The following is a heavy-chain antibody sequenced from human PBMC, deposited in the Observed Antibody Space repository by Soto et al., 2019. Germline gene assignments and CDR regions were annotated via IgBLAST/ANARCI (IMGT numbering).Heavy chain of an antibody. CDR1: GGSISSYY. CDR2: IYYSGST. Sequence: PSETLSLTCTVSGGSISSYYWSWIRQPPGKGLEWIGYIYYSGSTNYNPSLKSRVTISVDTSKNQFSLKLSSVTAADTAVYYCAGPYYYGSGSMMDYWGQGTLVTVSS. V-gene: IGHV4-59*08. D-gene: IGHD3-10*01. J-gene: IGHJ4*02. CDR3: AGPYYYGSGSMMDY.